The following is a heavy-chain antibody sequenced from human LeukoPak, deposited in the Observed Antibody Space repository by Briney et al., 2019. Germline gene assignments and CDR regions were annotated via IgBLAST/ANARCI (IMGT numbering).Heavy chain of an antibody. J-gene: IGHJ6*03. CDR2: IYYSGST. CDR3: ARASPSPYDSSGYYYGPYYYYYMDV. D-gene: IGHD3-22*01. CDR1: GDSISSYY. Sequence: SETLSLTCTVSGDSISSYYWSWIRQPPGKGLEWIGYIYYSGSTNYNPSLKSRVTISVDTSKNQFSLKLSSVSAADTAVYYCARASPSPYDSSGYYYGPYYYYYMDVWGKGTTVTISS. V-gene: IGHV4-59*01.